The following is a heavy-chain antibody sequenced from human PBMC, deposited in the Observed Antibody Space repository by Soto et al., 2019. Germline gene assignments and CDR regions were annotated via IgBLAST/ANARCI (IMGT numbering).Heavy chain of an antibody. Sequence: ETLSLTCAVSGGSISSSNWWSWVRQPPGKGLEWIGEIYHSGSTNYNPSLKSRVTISVDKSKNQFSLKLSSVTAADTAVYYCARIAAAEAYYYYGMDVWGQGTTVTVSS. CDR1: GGSISSSNW. J-gene: IGHJ6*02. V-gene: IGHV4-4*02. CDR2: IYHSGST. D-gene: IGHD6-13*01. CDR3: ARIAAAEAYYYYGMDV.